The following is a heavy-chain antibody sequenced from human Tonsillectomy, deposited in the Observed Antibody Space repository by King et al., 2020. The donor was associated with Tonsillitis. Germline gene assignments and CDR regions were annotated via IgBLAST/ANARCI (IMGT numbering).Heavy chain of an antibody. V-gene: IGHV1-69*14. J-gene: IGHJ3*01. CDR2: IIPIFGTT. CDR1: GGTFSKLA. Sequence: QLVQSGAEVKKPGSSVKVSCKASGGTFSKLAINWVRQAPGQGLEWMGGIIPIFGTTNYAQKFQGRVTITADKSTSTAYMELGSLSSEDTAVYYCAKDKDYGDYLSDAFDVWGQGTMVTVSS. D-gene: IGHD4-17*01. CDR3: AKDKDYGDYLSDAFDV.